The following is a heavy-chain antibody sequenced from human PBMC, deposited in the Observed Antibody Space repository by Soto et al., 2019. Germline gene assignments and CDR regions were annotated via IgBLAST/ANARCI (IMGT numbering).Heavy chain of an antibody. J-gene: IGHJ4*02. CDR3: VRGFAYFDQ. CDR2: IKEDGSES. V-gene: IGHV3-7*05. CDR1: GYTFSRYH. Sequence: SCKASGYTFSRYHMHWVRQAPGKGPEWVANIKEDGSESYYVDSVQGRFTISRDNAKNSLYLQMNNLRVEDTALYYCVRGFAYFDQWGQGTLVTVSS.